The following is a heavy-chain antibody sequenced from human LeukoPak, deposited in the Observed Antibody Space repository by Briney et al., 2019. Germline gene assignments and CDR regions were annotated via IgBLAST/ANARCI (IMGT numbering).Heavy chain of an antibody. D-gene: IGHD3-16*02. CDR1: GGSISSYY. J-gene: IGHJ4*02. CDR3: ATGYYDYVWGSYPGKD. V-gene: IGHV4-59*01. Sequence: SETLSLTCTVSGGSISSYYWSWIRQAPGKGLEWIGYIYYSGSTNYNPSLKSRVTISVDTSKNQFSLKLSSVTAADTAVYYCATGYYDYVWGSYPGKDWGQGTLVTVSS. CDR2: IYYSGST.